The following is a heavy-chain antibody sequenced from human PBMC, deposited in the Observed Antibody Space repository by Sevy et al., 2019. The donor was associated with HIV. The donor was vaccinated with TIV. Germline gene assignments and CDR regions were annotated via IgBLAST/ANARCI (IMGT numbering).Heavy chain of an antibody. CDR3: AKAGDAYCGGDCYPGDYYYYYMDV. Sequence: GGSLRLSCAASGFTFSSYGMHWVRQAPGKGLEWVAFIRYDGSNKYYADSMKGRFTISRDNSKNTLYLQMNSLRAEDTAVYYCAKAGDAYCGGDCYPGDYYYYYMDVWGKGTTVTVSS. V-gene: IGHV3-30*02. CDR1: GFTFSSYG. D-gene: IGHD2-21*01. J-gene: IGHJ6*03. CDR2: IRYDGSNK.